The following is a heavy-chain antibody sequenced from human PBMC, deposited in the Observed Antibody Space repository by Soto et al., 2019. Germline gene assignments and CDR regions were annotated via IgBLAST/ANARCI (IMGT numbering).Heavy chain of an antibody. J-gene: IGHJ6*03. Sequence: VQLLESGGGLVQPGGSLRLSCAASGFTFSTYAMSCVRQAPGKGLEWVSTITTSGGNTYYADSVQGRFTISRDNSKNTLYLQMNSLRAEDTAVYYCAGRYCTNGVCYTNYYYYIDVWGKGTTVTVSS. D-gene: IGHD2-8*01. CDR1: GFTFSTYA. CDR3: AGRYCTNGVCYTNYYYYIDV. CDR2: ITTSGGNT. V-gene: IGHV3-23*01.